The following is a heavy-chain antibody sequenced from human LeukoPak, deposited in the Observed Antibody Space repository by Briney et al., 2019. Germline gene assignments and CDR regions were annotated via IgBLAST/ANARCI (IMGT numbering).Heavy chain of an antibody. CDR3: ASSAACGGACYSTDDFDI. J-gene: IGHJ3*02. CDR1: AYSFTSSW. V-gene: IGHV5-51*03. Sequence: GEALKISSQASAYSFTSSWIGWLGQLPGRGRQGMGMFFPVSGDTRYSPSFQGQVTISAAKSISTAYLQLTSLKASDTAMYYCASSAACGGACYSTDDFDIWGQGTMVTVSS. CDR2: FFPVSGDT. D-gene: IGHD2-21*02.